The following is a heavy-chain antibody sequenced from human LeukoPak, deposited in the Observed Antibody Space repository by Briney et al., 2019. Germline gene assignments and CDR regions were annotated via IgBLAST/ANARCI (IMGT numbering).Heavy chain of an antibody. CDR3: ARGSEWYCSSTSCPLGDFDY. V-gene: IGHV3-30-3*01. CDR2: ISYDGSNK. D-gene: IGHD2-2*01. J-gene: IGHJ4*02. CDR1: GFTFSSYA. Sequence: GGSLRLSCAASGFTFSSYAMHWVRQAPGKGLEWVAVISYDGSNKYYADSVKGRFTISRDNSKNTLYLQMNSLRAEDTAVYSCARGSEWYCSSTSCPLGDFDYWGQGTLVTVSS.